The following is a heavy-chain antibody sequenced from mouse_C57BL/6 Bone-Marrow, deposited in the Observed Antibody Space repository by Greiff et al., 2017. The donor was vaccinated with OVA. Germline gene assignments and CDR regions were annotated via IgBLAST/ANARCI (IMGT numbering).Heavy chain of an antibody. CDR1: GFNIKDYY. CDR3: ARSPDDGYYAWFAY. CDR2: IDPEDGET. V-gene: IGHV14-2*01. J-gene: IGHJ3*01. D-gene: IGHD2-3*01. Sequence: EVKLLESGAELVKPGASVKLSCTASGFNIKDYYMHWVKQRTEQGLEWIGRIDPEDGETKYAPKFQGKATITADTSSNTAYLQLSSLTSEDTAVYYCARSPDDGYYAWFAYWGQGTLVTVSA.